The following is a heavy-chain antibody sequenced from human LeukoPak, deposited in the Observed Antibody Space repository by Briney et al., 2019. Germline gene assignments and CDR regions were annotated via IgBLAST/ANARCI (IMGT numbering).Heavy chain of an antibody. D-gene: IGHD3-22*01. CDR2: INWNSGTI. V-gene: IGHV3-9*03. Sequence: GGCLRLSCAASVFTFYDYAMHWVRRAAWRGGEGGSGINWNSGTIAYADSVKGRFTTSSDNAQNSLYLQMNSLRPEDMAVYSCAKGSSGYYYDAFDIWGQGTMVTVSS. CDR3: AKGSSGYYYDAFDI. CDR1: VFTFYDYA. J-gene: IGHJ3*02.